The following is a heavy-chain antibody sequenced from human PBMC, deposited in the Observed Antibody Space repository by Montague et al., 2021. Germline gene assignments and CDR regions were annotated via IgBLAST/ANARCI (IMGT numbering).Heavy chain of an antibody. J-gene: IGHJ6*04. CDR2: VCQSGSA. CDR1: GGSFSRYW. CDR3: ARHKTGERGFDV. Sequence: SETLSLTCVVYGGSFSRYWWSWIRPPPGSGLGRTGEVCQSGSAHYNPSLESRDTLSEDTSNNQFSLNLNSVTAAGTAVYYCARHKTGERGFDVWGKGTTVTVSS. D-gene: IGHD1-26*01. V-gene: IGHV4-34*01.